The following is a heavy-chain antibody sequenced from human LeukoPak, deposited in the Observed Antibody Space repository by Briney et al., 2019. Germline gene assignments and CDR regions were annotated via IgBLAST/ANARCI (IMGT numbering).Heavy chain of an antibody. CDR1: GFTFSSYA. V-gene: IGHV3-23*01. D-gene: IGHD3-22*01. J-gene: IGHJ5*02. Sequence: GGSLRLSCAASGFTFSSYAMSWVRQAPGKGLEWFSAISGIGGSTYYADSVNGRFTISRHNSKNTLYLQMNSLRAADTAVYYCAKDDYYDSSGFSSSWGQGTLVTVPS. CDR3: AKDDYYDSSGFSSS. CDR2: ISGIGGST.